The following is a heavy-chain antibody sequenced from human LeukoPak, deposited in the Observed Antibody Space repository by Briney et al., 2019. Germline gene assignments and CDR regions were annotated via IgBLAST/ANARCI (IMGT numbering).Heavy chain of an antibody. D-gene: IGHD3-22*01. Sequence: GGSLRLSCEASGFMFNMYWMSWVRQAPGKGLEWVANIKQDGREQYYVDSVKGRFTISRDNSKNSLYLQMNSLRAEDTGVYFCTRDRYRDSRRSPFHFWGQGTLVTVSS. CDR1: GFMFNMYW. CDR2: IKQDGREQ. J-gene: IGHJ4*02. V-gene: IGHV3-7*01. CDR3: TRDRYRDSRRSPFHF.